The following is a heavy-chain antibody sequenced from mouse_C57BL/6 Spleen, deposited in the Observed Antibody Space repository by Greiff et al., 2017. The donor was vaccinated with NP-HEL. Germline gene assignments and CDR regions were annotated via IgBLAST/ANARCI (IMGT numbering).Heavy chain of an antibody. Sequence: EVKLLESGGGLVQPKGSLKLSCAASGFSFNTYAMNWVRQAPGKGLEWVARIRSKSNNYATYYADSVKDRFTISRDDSESMLYLQMNNLKTEDTAMYYCVRPPPLYDGYPSWFAYWGQGTLVTVSA. CDR1: GFSFNTYA. D-gene: IGHD2-3*01. CDR3: VRPPPLYDGYPSWFAY. J-gene: IGHJ3*01. V-gene: IGHV10-1*01. CDR2: IRSKSNNYAT.